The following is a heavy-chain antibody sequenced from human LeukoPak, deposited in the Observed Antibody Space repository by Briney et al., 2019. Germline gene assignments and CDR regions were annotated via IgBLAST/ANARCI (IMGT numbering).Heavy chain of an antibody. CDR2: IFYSGST. CDR1: GGSISTNY. V-gene: IGHV4-59*08. CDR3: ARQEAYYGSGSYPNNN. D-gene: IGHD3-10*01. J-gene: IGHJ4*02. Sequence: SETLSLTCTVSGGSISTNYWGWIRQPPGKGLEWIGNIFYSGSTNYNPSLKSRVTISVDTSKNQFSLKLSSVTAADTAVYYCARQEAYYGSGSYPNNNWGQGTLVTVSS.